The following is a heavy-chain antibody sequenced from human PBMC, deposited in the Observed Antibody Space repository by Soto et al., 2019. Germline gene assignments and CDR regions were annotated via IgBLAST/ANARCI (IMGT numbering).Heavy chain of an antibody. Sequence: LRLSCAASGFTFSSYAMSWVRQAPGKGLEWVSAISGSGGSTYYADSVKGRFTISRDNSKNTLYLQMNSLRAEDTAVYYCAKVIYDYGGMDVWGQGTTVTVSS. CDR2: ISGSGGST. CDR1: GFTFSSYA. CDR3: AKVIYDYGGMDV. V-gene: IGHV3-23*01. J-gene: IGHJ6*02. D-gene: IGHD4-17*01.